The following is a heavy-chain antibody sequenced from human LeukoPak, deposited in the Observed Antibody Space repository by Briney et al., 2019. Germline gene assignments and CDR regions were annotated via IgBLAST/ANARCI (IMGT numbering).Heavy chain of an antibody. CDR3: AKSYYYDSSGYRPYDAFDI. J-gene: IGHJ3*02. Sequence: GGSLRLSCAASGFTFSSYAMSWVRQAPGKGLEWVSAISGSGGSTYYADSVKGRFTISRDNSKNTLYLQMNSLRAEDTAVYYCAKSYYYDSSGYRPYDAFDIWGQGTMVTVSS. D-gene: IGHD3-22*01. CDR1: GFTFSSYA. V-gene: IGHV3-23*01. CDR2: ISGSGGST.